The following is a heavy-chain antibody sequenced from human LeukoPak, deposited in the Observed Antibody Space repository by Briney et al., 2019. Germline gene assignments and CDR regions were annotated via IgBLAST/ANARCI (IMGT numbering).Heavy chain of an antibody. CDR1: GFTFSTYP. CDR2: ISPDRTYT. J-gene: IGHJ3*01. CDR3: ANLYSGSPSDAFDV. D-gene: IGHD1-26*01. Sequence: GGSLRLSCAASGFTFSTYPFHWVRQAPGKGLEWVAVISPDRTYTYYADAVKGRFTISRDNSENTLSLQMNSLRGDDTAVYYCANLYSGSPSDAFDVWGQGTMVTVSS. V-gene: IGHV3-30*04.